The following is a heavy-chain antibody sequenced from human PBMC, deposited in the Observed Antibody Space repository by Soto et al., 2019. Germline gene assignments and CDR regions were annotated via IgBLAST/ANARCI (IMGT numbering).Heavy chain of an antibody. CDR2: IYPGDSDT. Sequence: PGASLKISCKGSGYSFTSYWIGWVRQMPGKGLEWMGIIYPGDSDTRYSPSFQGQVTISADKSISTAYLQWSSLKASDTAMYYCARQGRSSGWTGSMDVWGQGTTVTVSS. D-gene: IGHD6-19*01. J-gene: IGHJ6*02. CDR3: ARQGRSSGWTGSMDV. CDR1: GYSFTSYW. V-gene: IGHV5-51*01.